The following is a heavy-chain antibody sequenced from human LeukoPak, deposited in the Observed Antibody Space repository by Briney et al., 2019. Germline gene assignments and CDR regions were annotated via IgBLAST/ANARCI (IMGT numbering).Heavy chain of an antibody. CDR1: GGSIISGNSQ. V-gene: IGHV4-39*02. CDR2: ILYTGSA. D-gene: IGHD3-10*01. CDR3: AGFHHMVPGATNYYYMDV. Sequence: ASETLSLTCAVSGGSIISGNSQWGWPRHTPGKGLESLAPILYTGSAYYNPSLKSRFTLSVPTSKNHFCLRLSSLTAPATAAYYCAGFHHMVPGATNYYYMDVWGKGTTVTVSS. J-gene: IGHJ6*03.